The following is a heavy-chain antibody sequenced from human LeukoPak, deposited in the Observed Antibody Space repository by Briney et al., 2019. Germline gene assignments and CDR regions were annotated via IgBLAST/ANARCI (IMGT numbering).Heavy chain of an antibody. J-gene: IGHJ4*02. CDR2: INPNSGGT. V-gene: IGHV1-2*02. D-gene: IGHD5-12*01. CDR3: AREKWLRLPSFDY. CDR1: GYTFTGYY. Sequence: ASVKVSCKASGYTFTGYYMHWVRQAPGQGLERMGWINPNSGGTNYAQKFQGRVTMTRDTSISTAYMELSRLRSDDTAVYYCAREKWLRLPSFDYWGQGTLVTVSS.